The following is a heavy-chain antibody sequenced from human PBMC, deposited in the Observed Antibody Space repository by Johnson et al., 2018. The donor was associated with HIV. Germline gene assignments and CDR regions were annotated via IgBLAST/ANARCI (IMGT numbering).Heavy chain of an antibody. Sequence: VQLVESGGGLVQPGRSLRLSCAASGFTFDDYAMHWVRQAPGKGLEWVSGISWNSGSIAYADSVKGRFTISRDNAKNSLYVQMNSLRAEDTAVYYCAQDTYSHRLTVTESGFDIWGQGTMVTVSS. J-gene: IGHJ3*02. D-gene: IGHD4-11*01. V-gene: IGHV3-9*01. CDR2: ISWNSGSI. CDR1: GFTFDDYA. CDR3: AQDTYSHRLTVTESGFDI.